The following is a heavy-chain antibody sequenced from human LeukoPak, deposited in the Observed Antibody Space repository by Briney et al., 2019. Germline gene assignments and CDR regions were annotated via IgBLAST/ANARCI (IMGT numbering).Heavy chain of an antibody. J-gene: IGHJ4*02. D-gene: IGHD6-13*01. Sequence: ASVKVSCKATGYVFTSFGITWVRQAPGQGLEWMGRISTYNDETVFAEKFQGRLSMTTDTTTAYMTLRRLRSDDSAIYYCARSGSSSWSSVFDYWGQGSLVIVSS. CDR3: ARSGSSSWSSVFDY. V-gene: IGHV1-18*01. CDR1: GYVFTSFG. CDR2: ISTYNDET.